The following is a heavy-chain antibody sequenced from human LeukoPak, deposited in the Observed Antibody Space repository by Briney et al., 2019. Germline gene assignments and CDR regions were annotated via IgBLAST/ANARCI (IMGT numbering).Heavy chain of an antibody. CDR3: AREPSGLLFDY. D-gene: IGHD6-25*01. CDR2: ISPYNDNT. V-gene: IGHV1-18*01. J-gene: IGHJ4*02. Sequence: ASVKVSCKASGYTFTKFGISWVRQAPGQEFEWMGWISPYNDNTNYAKKFQGRVILTTDTSTSTAYMELRGLTSDDTAVYYCAREPSGLLFDYWGLGTLVIVSS. CDR1: GYTFTKFG.